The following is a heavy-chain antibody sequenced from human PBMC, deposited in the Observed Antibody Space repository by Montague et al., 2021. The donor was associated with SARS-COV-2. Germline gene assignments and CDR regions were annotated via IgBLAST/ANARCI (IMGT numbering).Heavy chain of an antibody. CDR2: IYPGDSDT. D-gene: IGHD3-22*01. CDR1: GYSFTSYW. V-gene: IGHV5-51*07. Sequence: QSGAEVKEPGESLKISCKGSGYSFTSYWIGWVHQMPGKGLEWMGIIYPGDSDTRYSPFFQGQVTISADKSISTAYLQWSSLKASDTAIYYCARVTDYYYDTSGYWDAFDIWGQGAMVTGSS. CDR3: ARVTDYYYDTSGYWDAFDI. J-gene: IGHJ3*02.